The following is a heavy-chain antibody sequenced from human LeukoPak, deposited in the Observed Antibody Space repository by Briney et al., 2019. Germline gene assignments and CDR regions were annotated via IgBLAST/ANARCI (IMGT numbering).Heavy chain of an antibody. J-gene: IGHJ5*02. CDR2: IYYSGST. CDR1: GGSISISSYY. D-gene: IGHD1-1*01. V-gene: IGHV4-39*01. Sequence: PSETLSLTCTVSGGSISISSYYWGWIRQPPGKGLEWIGSIYYSGSTYYNPSLKSRVTISVDTSKNQFSLKLSSVTAADTAVYYCARQTIGFFDPWGQGTLVTVSS. CDR3: ARQTIGFFDP.